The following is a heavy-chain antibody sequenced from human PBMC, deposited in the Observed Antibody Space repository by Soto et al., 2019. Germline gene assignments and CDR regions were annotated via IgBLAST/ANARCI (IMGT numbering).Heavy chain of an antibody. J-gene: IGHJ5*02. CDR3: ARDVATPEIVTWFNH. V-gene: IGHV1-69*12. CDR2: IIPVFGTP. Sequence: QVQLVQSGAEVKKPGSSVKVSCKASGGTFSSHGISWVRQARGQGLEWMGGIIPVFGTPHYAQKFKGRVTITADEPTSAAYMELRSLTSEDTAVYYCARDVATPEIVTWFNHGGQGTLVTVSS. D-gene: IGHD5-12*01. CDR1: GGTFSSHG.